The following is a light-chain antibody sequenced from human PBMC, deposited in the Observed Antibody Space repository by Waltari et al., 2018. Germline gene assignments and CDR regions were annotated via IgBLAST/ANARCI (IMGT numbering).Light chain of an antibody. CDR1: KLGDKY. Sequence: SYELTQPLSVSVSPGQTASITCSGDKLGDKYASWYQQKPGQSPVLVIYQDSKRPSGFPERLSGSNSGNTATLTISGTQTMDEADYYCQAWDSSTVILGGGTKLTVL. J-gene: IGLJ2*01. CDR3: QAWDSSTVI. CDR2: QDS. V-gene: IGLV3-1*01.